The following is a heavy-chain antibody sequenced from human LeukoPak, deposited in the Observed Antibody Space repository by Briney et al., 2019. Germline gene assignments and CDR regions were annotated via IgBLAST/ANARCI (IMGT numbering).Heavy chain of an antibody. Sequence: SETLSFTCAAFRGPFSGHYWTWIANPPGKGLEWIGEINHSGSTNYNPSLKSRVTMSVDTSKNQFSLRLTSVTAADTAVYYCARVGDGHNRPPDYWGQGTLVTVSS. CDR2: INHSGST. J-gene: IGHJ4*02. D-gene: IGHD5-24*01. CDR3: ARVGDGHNRPPDY. V-gene: IGHV4-34*01. CDR1: RGPFSGHY.